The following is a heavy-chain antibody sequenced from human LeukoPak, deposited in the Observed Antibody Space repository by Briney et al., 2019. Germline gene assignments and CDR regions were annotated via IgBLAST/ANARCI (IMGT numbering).Heavy chain of an antibody. CDR1: GGSISSSSYY. CDR2: IYYSGST. D-gene: IGHD2-2*01. J-gene: IGHJ4*02. Sequence: SETLSLTCTVSGGSISSSSYYWGWIRQPPGKGLEWIGSIYYSGSTYYNPSLKSRVTISVDTSKNQFSLKLSSVTAADTAMYYCARHQLVVVPAAPDYWGQGTLVTVSS. CDR3: ARHQLVVVPAAPDY. V-gene: IGHV4-39*01.